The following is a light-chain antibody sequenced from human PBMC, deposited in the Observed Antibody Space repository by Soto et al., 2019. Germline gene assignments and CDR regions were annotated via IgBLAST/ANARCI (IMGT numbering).Light chain of an antibody. CDR3: QQRSIWPPA. J-gene: IGKJ4*01. V-gene: IGKV3-11*01. CDR1: QSVGTY. CDR2: DSS. Sequence: EIVMTQSPATLSLSPVERATLSCRASQSVGTYLAWYQQKPGQAPRLLIYDSSKRATDIPARFSGSGSGTDFTLTISSLEPEDFAVYYCQQRSIWPPAFGGGTKVEIK.